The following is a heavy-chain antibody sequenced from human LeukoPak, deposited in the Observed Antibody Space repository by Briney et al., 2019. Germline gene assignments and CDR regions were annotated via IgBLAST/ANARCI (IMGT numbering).Heavy chain of an antibody. Sequence: SVKVSCKASGGTFSSYAISWVRQAPGQGLEWMGRIIPILGIANYAQKFQGRVTITADKSTSTAYMELSSLRSEDTAVYYCAREGLVVPAIDYWGQGTLVTVSS. CDR2: IIPILGIA. V-gene: IGHV1-69*04. CDR3: AREGLVVPAIDY. D-gene: IGHD2-2*01. J-gene: IGHJ4*02. CDR1: GGTFSSYA.